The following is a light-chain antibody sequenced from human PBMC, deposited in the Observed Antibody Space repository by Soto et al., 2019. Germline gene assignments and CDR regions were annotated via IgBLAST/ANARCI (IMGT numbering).Light chain of an antibody. V-gene: IGLV2-14*01. CDR3: SSYTSISTLVV. CDR2: EVS. Sequence: QSALTQPASVSGSPGQSITISCTGTSSDVGNYNYVSWYQQHPVKAPKLMIYEVSNRPSGVSNRFSGSKSGNTASLTISGLQVEDEADYYCSSYTSISTLVVFGGGTKLIVL. J-gene: IGLJ2*01. CDR1: SSDVGNYNY.